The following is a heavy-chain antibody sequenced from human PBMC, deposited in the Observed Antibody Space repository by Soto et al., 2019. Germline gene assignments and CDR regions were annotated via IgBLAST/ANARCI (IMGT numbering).Heavy chain of an antibody. CDR2: IGANGQGI. V-gene: IGHV3-23*01. CDR1: GFTFNNYA. CDR3: AKDRNYPRDQFHN. Sequence: PGGSLRLSCAASGFTFNNYAMSWVRQAPGKGLEWVSAIGANGQGIYYADSVKGRFIISRDSSKNTVFLHMDSLTAEDTAVYYCAKDRNYPRDQFHNWGQGTLVTVSS. D-gene: IGHD1-7*01. J-gene: IGHJ4*02.